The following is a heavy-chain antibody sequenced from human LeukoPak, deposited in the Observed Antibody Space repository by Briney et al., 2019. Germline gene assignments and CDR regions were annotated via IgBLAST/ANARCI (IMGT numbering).Heavy chain of an antibody. CDR2: ITTSSSYI. D-gene: IGHD3-10*02. V-gene: IGHV3-21*01. Sequence: GGSLRLSCAASGFTFSTYYLNWVRQAPGKGLEWVSSITTSSSYIYYADSVKGRFTISRDSAKNSLYLQMNSLRAEDTAVYYCAELGITMIGGVWGKGTTVTISS. J-gene: IGHJ6*04. CDR1: GFTFSTYY. CDR3: AELGITMIGGV.